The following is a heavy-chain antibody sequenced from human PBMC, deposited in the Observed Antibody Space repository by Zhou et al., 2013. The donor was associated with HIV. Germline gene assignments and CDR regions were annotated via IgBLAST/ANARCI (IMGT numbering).Heavy chain of an antibody. J-gene: IGHJ4*02. Sequence: QVQLVQSGAEVKKPGASVKVSCKASGYSFTFYSMHWVRQAPGQGLEWVGLLNPGDGSTTYAQKFEGRITMTRDTTTRTVSLQLRSLRIDDTAVYYCVRVDSYVRPGPLAYWGQGTRLTVSS. CDR1: GYSFTFYS. V-gene: IGHV1-46*01. CDR2: LNPGDGST. CDR3: VRVDSYVRPGPLAY. D-gene: IGHD3-9*01.